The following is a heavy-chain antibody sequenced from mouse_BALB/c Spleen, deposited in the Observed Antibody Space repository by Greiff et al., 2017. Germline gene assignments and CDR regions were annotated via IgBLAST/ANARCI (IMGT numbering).Heavy chain of an antibody. D-gene: IGHD1-1*01. CDR3: ARGATVVPYYFDY. V-gene: IGHV5-6*02. Sequence: DVKLVESGGDLVKPGGSLKLSCAASGFTFSSYGMSWVRQTPDKRLEWVATISSGGSYTYYPDSVQGRFTISRDNAKNTLYLQMSSLKSEDTAMYYCARGATVVPYYFDYWGQGTTRTVAS. J-gene: IGHJ2*01. CDR1: GFTFSSYG. CDR2: ISSGGSYT.